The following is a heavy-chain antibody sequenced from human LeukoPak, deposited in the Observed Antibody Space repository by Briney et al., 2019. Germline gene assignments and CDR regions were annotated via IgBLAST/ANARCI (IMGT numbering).Heavy chain of an antibody. CDR1: GFTFSSYA. Sequence: GGSLRLSCAAPGFTFSSYAMSWVRQAPGKGLEWVSAISGSGGSTYYADSVKGRFTISRDNSKDTLYLQMNSLRAEDTAVYYCAKDRRYDYVSLCTYWGQGTLVTVSS. D-gene: IGHD3-16*01. CDR2: ISGSGGST. V-gene: IGHV3-23*01. CDR3: AKDRRYDYVSLCTY. J-gene: IGHJ4*02.